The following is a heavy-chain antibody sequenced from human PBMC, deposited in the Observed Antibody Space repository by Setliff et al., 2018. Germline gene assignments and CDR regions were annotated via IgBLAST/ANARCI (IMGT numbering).Heavy chain of an antibody. CDR3: ARDKDHIRGFDY. J-gene: IGHJ4*02. Sequence: LRLSCVASGFSFGSYAMSWVRQAPGKGLEWVANIKQDGSQKYYVDSVKGRFTISRDSARNSLYLHMNSLRDEDTAVYFCARDKDHIRGFDYWGRGALVTVSS. CDR2: IKQDGSQK. D-gene: IGHD3-10*01. V-gene: IGHV3-7*03. CDR1: GFSFGSYA.